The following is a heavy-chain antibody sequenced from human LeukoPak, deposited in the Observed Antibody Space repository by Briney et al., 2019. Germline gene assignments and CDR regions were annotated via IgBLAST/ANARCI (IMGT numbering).Heavy chain of an antibody. V-gene: IGHV3-23*01. CDR3: AKDFWSGYYLLSD. Sequence: GGSLRLSCAASGFTFSSYAMSWVRQAPGKGLEWVSVISASGGRTSYADSVKGRFTISRDNAENTVLLQMNSLRAEDTAMYYCAKDFWSGYYLLSDWGQGTLVTVSS. D-gene: IGHD3-3*01. CDR2: ISASGGRT. CDR1: GFTFSSYA. J-gene: IGHJ4*02.